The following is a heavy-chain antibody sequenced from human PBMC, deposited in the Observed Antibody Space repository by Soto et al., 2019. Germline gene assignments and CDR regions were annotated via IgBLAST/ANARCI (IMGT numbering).Heavy chain of an antibody. CDR1: GGSISSSNW. Sequence: QVQLQESGPGLVKPSGTLSLTCAVSGGSISSSNWWSWVRQPPGKGLEWIGEIYHSVSTNYNPSLKSRVPISVDKSKNQFSLKLSSVTAADTDVYYCARAQHDCWSGDYGCYYYYGMDVWGQETTVVVSS. CDR3: ARAQHDCWSGDYGCYYYYGMDV. J-gene: IGHJ6*02. D-gene: IGHD3-3*01. V-gene: IGHV4-4*02. CDR2: IYHSVST.